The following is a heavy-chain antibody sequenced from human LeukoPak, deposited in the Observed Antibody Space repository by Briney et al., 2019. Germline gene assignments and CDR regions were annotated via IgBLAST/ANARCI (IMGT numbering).Heavy chain of an antibody. CDR1: GFTFSSYE. CDR3: ARAKWVRLFDY. CDR2: ISSSDSTI. D-gene: IGHD5-12*01. Sequence: GGTLRLSCAASGFTFSSYEMNWVRQAPGKGLEWVSYISSSDSTIYYADSVKGRFTISRDNAKNSLYLQMDSLRVEDTAVYYCARAKWVRLFDYWGQGTLVTVSS. J-gene: IGHJ4*02. V-gene: IGHV3-48*03.